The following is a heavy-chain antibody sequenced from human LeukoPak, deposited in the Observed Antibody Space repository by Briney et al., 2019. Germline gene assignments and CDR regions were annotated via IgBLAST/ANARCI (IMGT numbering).Heavy chain of an antibody. J-gene: IGHJ4*02. CDR3: ARGGGGLLFDY. V-gene: IGHV4-30-2*01. CDR2: IYHSGST. Sequence: SETLSLTCGVSGGSISSGGYAWSWIRQPPGKGLEWIGYIYHSGSTYYNPSLKSRVTISVDRSKNQFSLKLSSVTAADTAVYYCARGGGGLLFDYWGQGTLVTVSS. CDR1: GGSISSGGYA. D-gene: IGHD2-21*01.